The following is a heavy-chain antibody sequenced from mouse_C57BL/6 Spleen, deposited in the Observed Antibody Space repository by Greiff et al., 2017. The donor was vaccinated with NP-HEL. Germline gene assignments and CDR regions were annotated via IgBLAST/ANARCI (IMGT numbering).Heavy chain of an antibody. CDR1: GFTFSSYA. J-gene: IGHJ4*01. CDR2: ISDGGSYT. D-gene: IGHD4-1*01. V-gene: IGHV5-4*01. CDR3: ARDRTGYAMDY. Sequence: EVQGVESGGGLVKPGGSLKLSCAASGFTFSSYAMSWVRQTPEKRLEWVATISDGGSYTYYPDNVKGRFTISRDNAKNNLYLQMSHLKSEDTAMYYCARDRTGYAMDYWGQGTSVTVSS.